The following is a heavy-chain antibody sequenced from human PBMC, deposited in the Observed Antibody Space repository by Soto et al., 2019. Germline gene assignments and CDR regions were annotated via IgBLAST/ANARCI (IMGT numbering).Heavy chain of an antibody. Sequence: SETLSLTCAVSGGSSSGYYWSWIRQPPGKGLEWSGYIYYSGSTNYNPSLKSRVTISVDTSKNQFSLKLSSVTAADTAVYYCARMFKRRQLWPYGHYGMDVWGQETTVTVSS. J-gene: IGHJ6*02. CDR2: IYYSGST. V-gene: IGHV4-59*01. CDR1: GGSSSGYY. CDR3: ARMFKRRQLWPYGHYGMDV. D-gene: IGHD5-18*01.